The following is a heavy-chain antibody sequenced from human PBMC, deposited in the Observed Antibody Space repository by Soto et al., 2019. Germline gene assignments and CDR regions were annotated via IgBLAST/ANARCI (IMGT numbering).Heavy chain of an antibody. CDR2: IFYRGVT. CDR3: ARTGYCGVDCFSSLYYFDY. J-gene: IGHJ4*02. D-gene: IGHD2-21*02. Sequence: SETLSLACSTTGPCTRRREECRGGKGRRSRWGPEWIGVIFYRGVTYYNPSLRSRVTISVDTSKNHFSLRLSSVTAADTAVYFCARTGYCGVDCFSSLYYFDYWGQGTLVTVSS. CDR1: GPCTRRREEC. V-gene: IGHV4-39*02.